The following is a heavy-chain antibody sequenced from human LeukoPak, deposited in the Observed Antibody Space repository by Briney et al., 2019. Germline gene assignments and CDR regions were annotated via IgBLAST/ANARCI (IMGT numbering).Heavy chain of an antibody. CDR3: AKIVAAAGRFFDY. CDR2: ISGGSGTT. J-gene: IGHJ4*02. CDR1: GFTFSNYA. Sequence: PGGSLRLSCAASGFTFSNYAMSWVRQAPGKGMECVSAISGGSGTTYFADSVRGRFTISRGNSKNTLYLQMNSLRAEDTAVYYCAKIVAAAGRFFDYWGQGTLVTVSS. D-gene: IGHD6-13*01. V-gene: IGHV3-23*01.